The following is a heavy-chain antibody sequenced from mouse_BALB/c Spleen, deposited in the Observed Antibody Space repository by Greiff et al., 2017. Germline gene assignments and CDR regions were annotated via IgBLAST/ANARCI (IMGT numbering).Heavy chain of an antibody. Sequence: QVQLQQSGPELVRPGVSVKISCKGSGYTFTDYAMHWVKQSHAKSLEWIGVISTYYGNTNYNQKFKGKATMTVDKSSSTAYMELARLTSEDSAIYYCARGGKYGNYDWYFDVWGAGTTVTVSS. D-gene: IGHD2-10*02. CDR2: ISTYYGNT. V-gene: IGHV1-67*01. CDR3: ARGGKYGNYDWYFDV. CDR1: GYTFTDYA. J-gene: IGHJ1*01.